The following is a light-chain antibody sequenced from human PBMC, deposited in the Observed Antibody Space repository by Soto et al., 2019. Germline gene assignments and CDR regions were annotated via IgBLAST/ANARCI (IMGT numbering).Light chain of an antibody. V-gene: IGLV1-40*01. J-gene: IGLJ1*01. CDR2: GNS. CDR1: SSNIGAGYD. CDR3: QSYDSSLSGYV. Sequence: QSVLTQPPSVSGAPGQRVTISCTGSSSNIGAGYDVHWYQQFPGTAPKLLIYGNSNRPSGVPDRFSGSKSGTSACLAITGLQAEDEADYYCQSYDSSLSGYVFGTGTKVTVL.